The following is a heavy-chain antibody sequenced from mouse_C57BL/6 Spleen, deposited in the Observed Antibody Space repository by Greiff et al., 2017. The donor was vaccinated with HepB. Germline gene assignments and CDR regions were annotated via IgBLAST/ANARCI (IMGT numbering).Heavy chain of an antibody. CDR1: GYTFTDYE. CDR3: TRCGTVVADY. Sequence: QVQLQQSGAELVRPGASVTLSCKASGYTFTDYEMHWVKQTPVHGLEWIGAIDPETGGTAYNQKFKGKAILTADKSSSTAYMELRSLTSEDSAVYYCTRCGTVVADYWGQGTTLTVSS. CDR2: IDPETGGT. D-gene: IGHD1-1*01. V-gene: IGHV1-15*01. J-gene: IGHJ2*01.